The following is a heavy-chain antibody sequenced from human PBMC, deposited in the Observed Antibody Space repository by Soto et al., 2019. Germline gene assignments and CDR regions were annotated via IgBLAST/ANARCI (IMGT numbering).Heavy chain of an antibody. CDR1: GYTFTSYG. Sequence: GASVKVSCKASGYTFTSYGISCVRQAPGQGLEWMGWISAYNGNTNYAQKLQGRVTMTTDTSTSTAYMELRSLRSDDTAVYYCARDRWFGYQLPNSETEYYYYYYMDVWGKGTTVTVSS. D-gene: IGHD2-2*01. V-gene: IGHV1-18*01. J-gene: IGHJ6*03. CDR3: ARDRWFGYQLPNSETEYYYYYYMDV. CDR2: ISAYNGNT.